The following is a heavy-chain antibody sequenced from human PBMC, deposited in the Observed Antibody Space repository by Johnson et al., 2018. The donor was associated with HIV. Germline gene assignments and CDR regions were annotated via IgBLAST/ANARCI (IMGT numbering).Heavy chain of an antibody. D-gene: IGHD2-15*01. J-gene: IGHJ3*02. CDR1: GFTFSNAW. Sequence: VQLVESGGGLVKPGGSLRLSCAASGFTFSNAWISWVRQAPGKGLEWVGRIKSKTDGGTTDYAAPVKGRFTISRDDSKNTLYLQMNSLKTEDTAVYYCTTDYSTPIVVVVAATPDAVEIWGQGTMVTVSS. CDR3: TTDYSTPIVVVVAATPDAVEI. V-gene: IGHV3-15*01. CDR2: IKSKTDGGTT.